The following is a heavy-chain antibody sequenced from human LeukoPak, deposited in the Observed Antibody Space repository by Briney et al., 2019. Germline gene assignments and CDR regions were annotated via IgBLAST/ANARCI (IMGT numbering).Heavy chain of an antibody. J-gene: IGHJ5*02. CDR1: RFTFDDYA. D-gene: IGHD6-13*01. CDR2: ISWNSGST. V-gene: IGHV3-9*01. CDR3: AKWNRQPLVKGWFDT. Sequence: PGRSLRLSCAASRFTFDDYAMHSVPQAPGKGLEWVSGISWNSGSTAYADSVKGRFTISRDNATTSLSLLMNSLRVADTAFNYCAKWNRQPLVKGWFDTWGQGALVIVSS.